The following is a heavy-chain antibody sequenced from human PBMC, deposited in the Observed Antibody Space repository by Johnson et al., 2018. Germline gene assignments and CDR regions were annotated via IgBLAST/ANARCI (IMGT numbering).Heavy chain of an antibody. J-gene: IGHJ3*02. V-gene: IGHV3-20*04. D-gene: IGHD3-10*01. CDR3: ARPGGYYPDDAFDI. CDR2: INWNGGST. Sequence: VQLVQSGGGVVRPGGSLRLSCAASGFTFDDYGMSWVRQAPGKGLEWVSGINWNGGSTGYADSVKGRFTISRDNAKNSLYLQMNSLSAEDTALYYCARPGGYYPDDAFDIWGQGTMVTVSS. CDR1: GFTFDDYG.